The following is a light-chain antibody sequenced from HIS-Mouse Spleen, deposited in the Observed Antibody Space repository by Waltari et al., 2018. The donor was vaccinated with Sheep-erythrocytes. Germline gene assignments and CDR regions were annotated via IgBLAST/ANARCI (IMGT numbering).Light chain of an antibody. V-gene: IGLV2-11*01. CDR3: CSYAGSYNHV. Sequence: QSALTQPRSVSGSPGQSVTISCTGTSRAVGCYNYVSWYQQYPGKAPKLMIYDVSKRPSGVPDRFSGSKSGNTASLTISGLQAEDEADYYCCSYAGSYNHVFATGTKVTVL. CDR1: SRAVGCYNY. CDR2: DVS. J-gene: IGLJ1*01.